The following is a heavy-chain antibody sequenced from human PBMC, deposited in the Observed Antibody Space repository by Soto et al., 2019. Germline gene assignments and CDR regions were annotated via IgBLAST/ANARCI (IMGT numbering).Heavy chain of an antibody. V-gene: IGHV1-69*13. Sequence: SVKVSCKASGGTFSSYAISWVRQAPGQGLEWMGGIIPIFGTANYAQKFQGRVTITADESTSTAYMELSSLRSEDTAVYYCAREKADCSSTSCYLSYFDYWGRG. J-gene: IGHJ4*02. CDR3: AREKADCSSTSCYLSYFDY. CDR2: IIPIFGTA. CDR1: GGTFSSYA. D-gene: IGHD2-2*01.